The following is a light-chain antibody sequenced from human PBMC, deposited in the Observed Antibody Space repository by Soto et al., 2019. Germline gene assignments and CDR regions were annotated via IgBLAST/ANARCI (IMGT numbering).Light chain of an antibody. CDR1: SSDVGSYNL. Sequence: QSALTQPAFVSGSPGQSITISCTGTSSDVGSYNLVSWYQQHPGKAPKLMVYEGSKRPSGVSNPFSGSKSGNTASLTISGLQAEDEADYYCCSYAGSSTLVFGGGTKLTVL. J-gene: IGLJ3*02. V-gene: IGLV2-23*01. CDR2: EGS. CDR3: CSYAGSSTLV.